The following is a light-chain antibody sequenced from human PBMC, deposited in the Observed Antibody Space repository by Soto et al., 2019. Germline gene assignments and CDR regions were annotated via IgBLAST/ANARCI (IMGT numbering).Light chain of an antibody. CDR3: QQYGTSPLT. Sequence: EIVLTQSQCTLSLSPGERSTLFCISSQTVSSTFLAWYQQKPGQTPRLLIYGASTRATGIPDRFSGSGSGTDFTLTISRLEPEDFAVYYCQQYGTSPLTFGGGTKVDIK. CDR1: QTVSSTF. J-gene: IGKJ4*01. V-gene: IGKV3-20*01. CDR2: GAS.